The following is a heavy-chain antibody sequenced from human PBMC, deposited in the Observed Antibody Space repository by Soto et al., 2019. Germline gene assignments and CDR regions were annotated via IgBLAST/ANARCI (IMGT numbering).Heavy chain of an antibody. CDR2: IYYSGST. J-gene: IGHJ6*03. D-gene: IGHD3-9*01. Sequence: SETLSLTGTVSGGSISSYYWSWIRQPPGKGLEWIGYIYYSGSTNYNPSLKSRVTISVDTSKNQFSLKLSSVTAADTAVYYCARQGPPGGLVIIDAYYMDVWGKGTTVTVSS. V-gene: IGHV4-59*08. CDR1: GGSISSYY. CDR3: ARQGPPGGLVIIDAYYMDV.